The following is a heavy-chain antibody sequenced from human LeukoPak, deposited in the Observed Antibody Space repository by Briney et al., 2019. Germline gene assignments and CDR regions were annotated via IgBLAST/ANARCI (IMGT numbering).Heavy chain of an antibody. CDR3: AMTTVTLFDY. CDR2: INPNSGGT. CDR1: GYTFTSYY. J-gene: IGHJ4*02. V-gene: IGHV1-2*02. Sequence: GASVKVSCKASGYTFTSYYMHWVRQAPGQGLEWMGIINPNSGGTNYAQKFQGRVTMTRDTSISTAYMELSRLRSDDTAVYYCAMTTVTLFDYWGQGTLVTVSS. D-gene: IGHD4-17*01.